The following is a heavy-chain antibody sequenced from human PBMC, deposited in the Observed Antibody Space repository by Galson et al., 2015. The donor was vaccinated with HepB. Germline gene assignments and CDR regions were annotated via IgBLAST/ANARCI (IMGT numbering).Heavy chain of an antibody. CDR1: GGSIRSSHYY. CDR2: IYYSGST. V-gene: IGHV4-39*02. J-gene: IGHJ6*02. D-gene: IGHD2-8*01. Sequence: LSLTCTVSGGSIRSSHYYWAWIRQPPGKGLEWIGSIYYSGSTYYNPSLKSRINISADTSKNQFSLKLSSVTAADTAVYYCARESVGYCTNGVCPGVDVWGQGTTVAVSS. CDR3: ARESVGYCTNGVCPGVDV.